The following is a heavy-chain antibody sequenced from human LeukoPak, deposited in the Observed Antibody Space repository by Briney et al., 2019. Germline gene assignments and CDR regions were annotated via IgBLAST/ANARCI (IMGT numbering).Heavy chain of an antibody. CDR3: ARGGDSHYSSSSRFDN. CDR1: GYSFVSYY. V-gene: IGHV1-46*01. CDR2: IIPGGGGA. J-gene: IGHJ4*02. D-gene: IGHD6-6*01. Sequence: ASVKDSCKASGYSFVSYYLHWVRQAPGQGLGWMGMIIPGGGGASYAQKFRGRVTMTTDMSTNSVNMELSSLTSEDTAEYYCARGGDSHYSSSSRFDNWGQGTLVTVSS.